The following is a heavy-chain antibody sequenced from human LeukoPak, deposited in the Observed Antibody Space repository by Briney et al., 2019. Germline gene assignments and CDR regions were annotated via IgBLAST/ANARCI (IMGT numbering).Heavy chain of an antibody. V-gene: IGHV3-30*18. J-gene: IGHJ4*02. Sequence: PGRSLRLSCAASGFTFSSYNMHWVRPSAGRGREWWAIISYDGSNKYYVDSVKGRFTISRDNCKNTLFLQMNSLRAEDTAVYYCAKHDYGDSERGDNWGQGTLVTVSS. CDR3: AKHDYGDSERGDN. D-gene: IGHD4-17*01. CDR2: ISYDGSNK. CDR1: GFTFSSYN.